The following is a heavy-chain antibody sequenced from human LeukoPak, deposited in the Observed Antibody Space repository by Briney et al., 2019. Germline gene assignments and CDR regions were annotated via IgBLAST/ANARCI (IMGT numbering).Heavy chain of an antibody. V-gene: IGHV4-59*01. J-gene: IGHJ5*02. CDR3: ARGSVDIVATGAGYDP. D-gene: IGHD5-12*01. CDR1: GGSFSGYY. CDR2: IYYSGST. Sequence: SETLSLTCAVYGGSFSGYYWSWIRQPPGKGLEWIGYIYYSGSTNYNPSLKSRVTISVDTSKNQFSLKLSSVTAADTAVYYCARGSVDIVATGAGYDPWGQGTLVTVSS.